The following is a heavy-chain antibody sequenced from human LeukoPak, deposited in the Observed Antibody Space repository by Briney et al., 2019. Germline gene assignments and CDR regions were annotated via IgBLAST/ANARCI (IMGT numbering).Heavy chain of an antibody. D-gene: IGHD5-12*01. Sequence: GGSLRLPCAASGFTFGNYAMTWVRQTPGMGLLWVAAVTGSGGNTYYADSVKGRFTISRDNSKNTLYLQMNSLRAEDTAVYYCATLMRGPIGYVGYGGEDYWGQGTLVTISS. J-gene: IGHJ4*02. CDR2: VTGSGGNT. CDR1: GFTFGNYA. V-gene: IGHV3-23*01. CDR3: ATLMRGPIGYVGYGGEDY.